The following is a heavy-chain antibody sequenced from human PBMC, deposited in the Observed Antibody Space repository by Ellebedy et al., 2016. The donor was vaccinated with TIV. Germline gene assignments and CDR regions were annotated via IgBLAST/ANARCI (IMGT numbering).Heavy chain of an antibody. CDR2: INTSGGGT. CDR1: GYTFTTYY. D-gene: IGHD6-19*01. Sequence: AASVKVSCKASGYTFTTYYMHWVRQAPGQGLEWMGIINTSGGGTSYAQKFQGRVTMTRDTSTSTVYMDLSSLRSDDTAVYYCARGLPQQWLGPQFDYWGQGTLVTVSS. CDR3: ARGLPQQWLGPQFDY. J-gene: IGHJ4*02. V-gene: IGHV1-46*01.